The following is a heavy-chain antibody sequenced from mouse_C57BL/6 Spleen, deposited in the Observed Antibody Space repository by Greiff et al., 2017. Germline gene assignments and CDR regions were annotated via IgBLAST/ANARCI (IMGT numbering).Heavy chain of an antibody. Sequence: VQLKESGAELVRPGASVKLSCTASGFNIKDDYMHWVKQRPEQGLEWIGWIDPENGDTEYASKFQGKATITADTSSNTAYLQLSSLTSEDTAVYYCTTMDNFDYWGQGTTLTVSS. CDR3: TTMDNFDY. J-gene: IGHJ2*01. CDR2: IDPENGDT. V-gene: IGHV14-4*01. CDR1: GFNIKDDY.